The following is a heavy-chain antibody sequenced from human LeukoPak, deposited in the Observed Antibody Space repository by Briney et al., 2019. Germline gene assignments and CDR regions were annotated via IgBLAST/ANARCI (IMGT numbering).Heavy chain of an antibody. CDR3: ARTGSGSYYFGWFDP. V-gene: IGHV1-69*13. D-gene: IGHD3-10*01. Sequence: SVKVSCKASGYTFTGYAISWVRRAPGQGLEWMGGIIPIFGTANYAQKFQGRVTITADESTSTAYMELSSLRSEDTAVYYCARTGSGSYYFGWFDPWGQGTLVTVSS. CDR2: IIPIFGTA. J-gene: IGHJ5*02. CDR1: GYTFTGYA.